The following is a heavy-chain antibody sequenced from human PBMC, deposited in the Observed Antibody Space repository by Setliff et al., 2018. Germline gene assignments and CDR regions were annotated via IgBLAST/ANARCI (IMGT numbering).Heavy chain of an antibody. CDR1: GGTFSSYA. V-gene: IGHV1-69*10. D-gene: IGHD3-9*01. CDR2: IIPILGIA. Sequence: ASVKVSCKASGGTFSSYAISWVRQAPGQGLEWMGGIIPILGIANYAQKFQGRVTITADASTSTAYMELSSMRAEDTAVYYCARDRGQDDWFPFDYWGQGTLVTVSS. J-gene: IGHJ4*02. CDR3: ARDRGQDDWFPFDY.